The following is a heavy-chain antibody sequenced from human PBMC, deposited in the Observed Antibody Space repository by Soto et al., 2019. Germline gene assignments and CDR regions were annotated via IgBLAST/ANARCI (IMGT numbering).Heavy chain of an antibody. V-gene: IGHV1-45*02. J-gene: IGHJ4*02. Sequence: QMQLLQSGAEVKKTGSSVKISCKTSGWIFTFQYLHWVRQAPGQGLEWLGWITPYNGNVKYAQHFQGRISLTTDNSLTPLFLELRDLRPEATGLYYCARSATSGDQHFIDSWGQGTLVTVS. CDR1: GWIFTFQY. CDR3: ARSATSGDQHFIDS. D-gene: IGHD7-27*01. CDR2: ITPYNGNV.